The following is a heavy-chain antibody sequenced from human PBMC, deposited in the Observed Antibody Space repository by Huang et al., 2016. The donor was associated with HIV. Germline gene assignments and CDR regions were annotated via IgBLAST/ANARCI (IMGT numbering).Heavy chain of an antibody. J-gene: IGHJ5*02. CDR2: IKQDGSET. CDR1: GFTFSNYW. V-gene: IGHV3-7*01. CDR3: ASQPGP. Sequence: EVQLVESGGGLVQPGGSLRLSCAASGFTFSNYWMSWVRQAPGKGLGWGANIKQDGSETYYGDSVKCRFTISRDNAKNSLYLQMNSLRAEDTAVYYCASQPGPWGQGTLVTVSS.